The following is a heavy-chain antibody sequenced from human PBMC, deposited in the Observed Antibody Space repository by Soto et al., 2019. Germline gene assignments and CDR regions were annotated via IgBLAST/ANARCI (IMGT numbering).Heavy chain of an antibody. D-gene: IGHD3-22*01. V-gene: IGHV3-30-3*01. J-gene: IGHJ4*02. CDR2: ISYDGSNK. Sequence: GGSLRLSCAASGFTFSSYAMHWVRQAPGKGLEWVAVISYDGSNKYYADSVNGRFTISRDNSKNTLYLQMNSLRAEDTAVYNCARDYYDSFFDYWGQGTLVTVSS. CDR1: GFTFSSYA. CDR3: ARDYYDSFFDY.